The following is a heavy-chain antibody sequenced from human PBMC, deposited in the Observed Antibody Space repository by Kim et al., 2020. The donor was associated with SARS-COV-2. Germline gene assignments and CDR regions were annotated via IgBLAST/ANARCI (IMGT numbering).Heavy chain of an antibody. V-gene: IGHV4-59*13. Sequence: SETLSLTCTVSGGSSSSYYWSWIRQPPGKGLEWIGYIYYSGSTNYNPSLKSRVTISVDTSKNQFSLKLSSVTAADTAVYYCARDRYGDYGVFDYWGQGTL. CDR1: GGSSSSYY. CDR2: IYYSGST. CDR3: ARDRYGDYGVFDY. J-gene: IGHJ4*02. D-gene: IGHD4-17*01.